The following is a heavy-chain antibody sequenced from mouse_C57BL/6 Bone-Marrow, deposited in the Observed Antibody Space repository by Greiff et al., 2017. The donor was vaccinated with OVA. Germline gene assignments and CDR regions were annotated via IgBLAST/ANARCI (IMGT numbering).Heavy chain of an antibody. CDR1: GYTFTSYW. J-gene: IGHJ3*01. D-gene: IGHD2-10*01. V-gene: IGHV1-50*01. CDR2: IDPSDSYT. CDR3: ARGTYSPFAY. Sequence: QVQLQQPGAELVKPGASVKLSCKASGYTFTSYWMQWVKQRPGQGLEWIGEIDPSDSYTNYNQKFKGKATLTVDTSSSTAYMQLSSLTSEDSAVYYCARGTYSPFAYWGQGTLVTVSA.